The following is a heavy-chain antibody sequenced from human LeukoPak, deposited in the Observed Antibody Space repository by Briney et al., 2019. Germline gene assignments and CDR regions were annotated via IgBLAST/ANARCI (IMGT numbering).Heavy chain of an antibody. Sequence: ASVKVSCKASGDTFTSYYMHWVRQAPGQGLEWMGISNPSGGSTSYAQKFQGRVTMTRDTSTSTVNMELSSLRSEDTAVHYCARDLVRGVISSYYYYGMDVWRQGTTVTVSS. CDR2: SNPSGGST. D-gene: IGHD3-10*01. CDR3: ARDLVRGVISSYYYYGMDV. CDR1: GDTFTSYY. J-gene: IGHJ6*02. V-gene: IGHV1-46*01.